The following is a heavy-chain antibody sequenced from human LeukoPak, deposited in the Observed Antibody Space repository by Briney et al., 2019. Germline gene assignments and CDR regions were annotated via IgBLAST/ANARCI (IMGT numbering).Heavy chain of an antibody. CDR2: IKEDGSQK. Sequence: GGSLRLSCAASGFTFSTYWMSWVRQAPGKGLEWVANIKEDGSQKYYVDSVKGRFTISRDNAKNSQYLQMNSLRAEDTAVYYCARGYSRFDYWGQGTLVTVSS. J-gene: IGHJ4*02. CDR3: ARGYSRFDY. D-gene: IGHD4-11*01. V-gene: IGHV3-7*04. CDR1: GFTFSTYW.